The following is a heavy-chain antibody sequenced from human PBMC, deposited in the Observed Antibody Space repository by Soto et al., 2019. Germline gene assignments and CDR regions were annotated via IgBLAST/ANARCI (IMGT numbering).Heavy chain of an antibody. CDR1: GDSITSNSYF. Sequence: SSETLSLTCTVSGDSITSNSYFWAWIRQPPGKGLEWIGSIYYSGTTYYNPSLKSRVTISVDRSKNQFSLKLSSVTAADTAVYYCARHFSVDYFDSWGQGTLVTVSS. CDR2: IYYSGTT. CDR3: ARHFSVDYFDS. J-gene: IGHJ4*02. V-gene: IGHV4-39*01.